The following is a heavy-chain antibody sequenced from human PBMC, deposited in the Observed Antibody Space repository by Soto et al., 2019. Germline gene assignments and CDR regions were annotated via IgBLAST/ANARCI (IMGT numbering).Heavy chain of an antibody. Sequence: QVQLQESGPGLVKPSQTLSLTCTVSGGSITSSGYYWSWIRQHPGEGLEWIGFTSNSGSTSYNPSLKSRVTKSVDTSSNQCSLNLKSVTSADTAVYCCARGGGSTKVDYWGQGTLVTVSP. CDR1: GGSITSSGYY. CDR2: TSNSGST. CDR3: ARGGGSTKVDY. J-gene: IGHJ4*02. V-gene: IGHV4-31*03. D-gene: IGHD2-2*01.